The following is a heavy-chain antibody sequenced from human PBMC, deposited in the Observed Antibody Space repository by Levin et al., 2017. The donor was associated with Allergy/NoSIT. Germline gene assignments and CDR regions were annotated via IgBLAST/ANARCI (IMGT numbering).Heavy chain of an antibody. CDR1: GFTFSSYA. J-gene: IGHJ4*02. CDR3: ARGRDGYNYRPLGY. Sequence: HPGGSLRLSCAASGFTFSSYAMHWVRQAPGKGLEWVAVISYDGSNKYYADSVKGRFTISRDNSKNTLYLQMNSLRAEDTAVYYCARGRDGYNYRPLGYWGQGTLVTVSS. CDR2: ISYDGSNK. V-gene: IGHV3-30-3*01. D-gene: IGHD5-24*01.